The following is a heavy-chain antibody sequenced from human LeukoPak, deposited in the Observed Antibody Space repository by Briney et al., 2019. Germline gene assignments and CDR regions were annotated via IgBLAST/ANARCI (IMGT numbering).Heavy chain of an antibody. D-gene: IGHD1-26*01. CDR3: AREGGGDWELPEYYGMDV. CDR1: GYTFTGYY. J-gene: IGHJ6*02. V-gene: IGHV1-2*02. Sequence: ASVKVSCKASGYTFTGYYMHWVRQAPGQGLEWMGWINPNSGGTNYAQKFQGRVTMTRDTSISTAYMELSRLRSDDTAVYYCAREGGGDWELPEYYGMDVWGQGTTVTVSS. CDR2: INPNSGGT.